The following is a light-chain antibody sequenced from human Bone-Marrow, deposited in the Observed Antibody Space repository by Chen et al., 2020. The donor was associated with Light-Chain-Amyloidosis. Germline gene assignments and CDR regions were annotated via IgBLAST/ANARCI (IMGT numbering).Light chain of an antibody. CDR1: GLPTKY. CDR2: RDT. CDR3: QSADSSGPYEVI. J-gene: IGLJ2*01. Sequence: SYEQTQPLAVSVSPGQTPMLTCSGDGLPTKYAYWDQQKTGEAPVLAIHRDTERPAGISVRFYVSSSGTTATLTISGVQAEDEADYHCQSADSSGPYEVIFGGGTKLTVL. V-gene: IGLV3-25*03.